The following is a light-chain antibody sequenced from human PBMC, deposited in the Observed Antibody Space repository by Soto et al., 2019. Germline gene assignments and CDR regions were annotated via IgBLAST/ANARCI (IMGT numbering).Light chain of an antibody. J-gene: IGKJ3*01. CDR3: QQSYNAPFN. CDR1: QTIDRY. CDR2: AAS. V-gene: IGKV1-39*01. Sequence: DIQMTQSPSSLSASVVDTVTITCRASQTIDRYLNWFQQKSGQAPKLLMNAASTLRSGVPSRFSASGSGTDFTLTISSLQTEDYATYYCQQSYNAPFNFGPGTKAAI.